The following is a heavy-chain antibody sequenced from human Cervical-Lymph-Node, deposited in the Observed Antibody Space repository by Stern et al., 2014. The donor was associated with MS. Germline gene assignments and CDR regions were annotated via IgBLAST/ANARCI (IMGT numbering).Heavy chain of an antibody. D-gene: IGHD3-3*01. J-gene: IGHJ4*01. Sequence: QVQLVESGAEAKTPGASMKVSCKASGYIFTDYYLHWVRQAPGQGLEWLGWIHPNSGGTNYAQNCQGRVTMTRDTSITTAFMELRWLGYADTAGYYCSRGSGTAYDLRGDYWGQGTLVTVSS. CDR3: SRGSGTAYDLRGDY. CDR2: IHPNSGGT. V-gene: IGHV1-2*02. CDR1: GYIFTDYY.